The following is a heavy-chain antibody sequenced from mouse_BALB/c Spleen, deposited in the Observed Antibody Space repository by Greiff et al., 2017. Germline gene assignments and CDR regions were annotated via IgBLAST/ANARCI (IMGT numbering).Heavy chain of an antibody. V-gene: IGHV5-17*02. J-gene: IGHJ4*01. Sequence: EEKLMESGGGLVQPGGSRKLSCAASGFSFSSLGMHWVRQAPQKGLEWFAYISSGSSTIYYADTVKGRITISRDNHKNTLFLQMTSLGSEDTAMYYCTRCPFFYAMDYWGQGTTVTVSS. CDR2: ISSGSSTI. CDR3: TRCPFFYAMDY. CDR1: GFSFSSLG.